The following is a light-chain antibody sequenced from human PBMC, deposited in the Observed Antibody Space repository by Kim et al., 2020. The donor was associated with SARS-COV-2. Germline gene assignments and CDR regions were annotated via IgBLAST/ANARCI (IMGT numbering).Light chain of an antibody. V-gene: IGLV6-57*01. CDR3: QSYNSSNLV. CDR1: MGSIANNY. J-gene: IGLJ2*01. Sequence: GKAGSVYCTRSMGSIANNYVQWYQPRPGSSPTTVIYEDDQRPAGVPDRFSGSIDSSTNSASLTISGLKTEDEADYYCQSYNSSNLVFGGGTQLTVL. CDR2: EDD.